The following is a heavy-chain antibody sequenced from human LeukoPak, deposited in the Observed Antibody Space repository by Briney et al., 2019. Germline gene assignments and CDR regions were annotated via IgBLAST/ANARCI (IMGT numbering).Heavy chain of an antibody. CDR3: AREMPYYDILTGYRYYFDY. CDR2: ISVYNGNT. D-gene: IGHD3-9*01. V-gene: IGHV1-18*01. CDR1: GYTFTSYG. Sequence: ASGKVTFKSSGYTFTSYGISWVRQAPGQGLEWMGLISVYNGNTNYAQKLQGRVTMTTDTSTSTAYMELRSLRSDDAAVYYCAREMPYYDILTGYRYYFDYWGQGTLVTVSS. J-gene: IGHJ4*02.